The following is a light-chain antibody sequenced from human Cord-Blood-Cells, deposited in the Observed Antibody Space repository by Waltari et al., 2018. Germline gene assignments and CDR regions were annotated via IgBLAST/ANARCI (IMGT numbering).Light chain of an antibody. J-gene: IGLJ3*02. CDR3: SSYTSSSTTWV. Sequence: QSALTQPASVSGSPGQSIPISCTGTSSDVGGYNYFSCYQQHPCKAPKLMIYDLSNRPSGVSNRFSGTKSGNTASLTISRLQAEDEADYYCSSYTSSSTTWVFGGGTKLTVL. V-gene: IGLV2-14*01. CDR1: SSDVGGYNY. CDR2: DLS.